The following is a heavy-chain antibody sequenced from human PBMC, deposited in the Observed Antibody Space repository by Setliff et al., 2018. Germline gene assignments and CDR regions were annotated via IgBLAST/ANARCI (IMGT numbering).Heavy chain of an antibody. Sequence: PSETLSLTCTVSGGSISSSSYYWGWIRQPPGKGLEWIGEILHSGYTNYNPSLKSRVTMSTDTSKNQFSLTLTSVTAADAALYYCARGNSRGDSIEYWGQGALVTVSS. CDR3: ARGNSRGDSIEY. CDR2: ILHSGYT. CDR1: GGSISSSSYY. D-gene: IGHD2-21*01. J-gene: IGHJ4*02. V-gene: IGHV4-39*07.